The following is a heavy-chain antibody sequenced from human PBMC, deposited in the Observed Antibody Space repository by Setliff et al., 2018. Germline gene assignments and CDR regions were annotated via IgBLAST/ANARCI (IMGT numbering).Heavy chain of an antibody. J-gene: IGHJ4*02. Sequence: GGSLRLSCAASGFTFGDFAMTWVRQAPGKGLEWVSGISSSSYIYYADSVKGRFTISRDNAKNSLYLQMNSLRAEDTAVYYCATHPIVVVPAGNYWGQGTLVTVSS. D-gene: IGHD2-2*01. V-gene: IGHV3-21*01. CDR2: ISSSSYI. CDR3: ATHPIVVVPAGNY. CDR1: GFTFGDFA.